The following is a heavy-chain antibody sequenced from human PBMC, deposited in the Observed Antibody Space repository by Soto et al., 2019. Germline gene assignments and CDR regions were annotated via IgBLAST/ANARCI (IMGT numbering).Heavy chain of an antibody. V-gene: IGHV1-69*04. CDR3: ARDPSPIVVVTADYSFYI. J-gene: IGHJ3*02. CDR1: GGTFSSYT. CDR2: IIPILGIA. D-gene: IGHD2-21*02. Sequence: SVKVSCKASGGTFSSYTISWVRQAPGQGLEWMGRIIPILGIANYAQKFQGRVTITADKSTSTAYMELSSLRSEDTAVYYCARDPSPIVVVTADYSFYILGQGTMVTVSS.